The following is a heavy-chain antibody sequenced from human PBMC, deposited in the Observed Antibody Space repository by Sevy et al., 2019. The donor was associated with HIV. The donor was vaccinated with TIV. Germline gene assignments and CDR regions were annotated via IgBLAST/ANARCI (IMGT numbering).Heavy chain of an antibody. CDR2: ISGSAHRT. CDR1: VFTFSNYA. CDR3: VKEVSEYSYSDY. Sequence: GGSLRLSCAASVFTFSNYARSWVRQTPGKGLEWVSAISGSAHRTYYTDSVKGRFTISRDNSKNMLFLQMNSLRAEDTAVYYCVKEVSEYSYSDYWGQGTLVTVSS. J-gene: IGHJ4*02. V-gene: IGHV3-23*01. D-gene: IGHD5-18*01.